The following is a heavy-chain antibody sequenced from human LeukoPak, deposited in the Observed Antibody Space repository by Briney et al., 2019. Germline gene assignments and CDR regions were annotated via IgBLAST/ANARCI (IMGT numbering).Heavy chain of an antibody. Sequence: PSETLSLTCTVSGGSISSSSYYWGWIRQPPGKGLEWNGSIYYSGSTYYNPSLKSRVTISVDTSKNQFSLKLSSVTAADTAVYYCAREGGSGRNWFDPWGQGTLVTVSS. J-gene: IGHJ5*02. CDR3: AREGGSGRNWFDP. CDR1: GGSISSSSYY. D-gene: IGHD3-10*01. CDR2: IYYSGST. V-gene: IGHV4-39*07.